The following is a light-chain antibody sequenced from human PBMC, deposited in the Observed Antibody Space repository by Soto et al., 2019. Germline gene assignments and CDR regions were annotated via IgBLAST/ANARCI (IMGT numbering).Light chain of an antibody. CDR3: QQYGSSPRT. CDR2: DAS. V-gene: IGKV3D-20*01. J-gene: IGKJ1*01. Sequence: EIVLTQSPVTLSLSPGERATLSCGASQTVSSGYLAWYQQRPGLAPRLLIYDASSRATGIPDRFSGSGSGTDFTLTISRLEPEDFAVYYCQQYGSSPRTFGQGTKVDIK. CDR1: QTVSSGY.